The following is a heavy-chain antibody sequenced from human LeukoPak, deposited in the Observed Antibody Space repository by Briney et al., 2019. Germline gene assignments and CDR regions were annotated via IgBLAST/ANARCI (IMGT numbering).Heavy chain of an antibody. V-gene: IGHV3-74*01. CDR1: GFTFSTYW. CDR2: INSDGYST. CDR3: ARDLQARGL. J-gene: IGHJ4*02. D-gene: IGHD3-10*01. Sequence: PGESLRLSCAASGFTFSTYWMHWVRQAPAKGLVWVSRINSDGYSTSYADSVKGRFTISRDNAKNTLYLQMNSLRAEDTAVYYCARDLQARGLWGQGTLVTVSS.